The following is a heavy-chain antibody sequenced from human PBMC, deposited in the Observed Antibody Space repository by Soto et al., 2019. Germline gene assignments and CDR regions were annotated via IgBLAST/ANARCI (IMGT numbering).Heavy chain of an antibody. CDR3: ARCGYIDTPWVWFDP. J-gene: IGHJ5*02. D-gene: IGHD5-18*01. V-gene: IGHV4-39*01. Sequence: SETLSLTCTVSGGSISSSSYYWGCIRQPPWKGLEWIGSIYYSGSTYYNPSLKSRVTISVDTSKNPFSLKLSSVTAADTAVYYCARCGYIDTPWVWFDPWGQGTLVIV. CDR2: IYYSGST. CDR1: GGSISSSSYY.